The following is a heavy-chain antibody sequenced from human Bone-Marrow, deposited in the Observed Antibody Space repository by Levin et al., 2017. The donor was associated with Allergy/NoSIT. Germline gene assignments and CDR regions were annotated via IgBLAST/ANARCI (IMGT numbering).Heavy chain of an antibody. CDR3: ARAVCSSGLFCWFDP. Sequence: GASVKVSCKASGYTFTSYAMHWVRQAPGQRLEWMGWINAGNGNTKYSQKFQGRVTITRDTSASTAYMELSSLRSEDTAVYYCARAVCSSGLFCWFDPWGQGTLVTVSS. CDR2: INAGNGNT. CDR1: GYTFTSYA. J-gene: IGHJ5*02. D-gene: IGHD6-19*01. V-gene: IGHV1-3*01.